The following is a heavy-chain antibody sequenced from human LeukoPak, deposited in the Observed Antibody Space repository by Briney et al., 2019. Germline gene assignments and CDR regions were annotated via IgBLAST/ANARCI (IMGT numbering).Heavy chain of an antibody. D-gene: IGHD5-18*01. Sequence: ASVKVSCKASGYTFTGYYMHWVRQAAGQGLEWMGWMNPSSGNTGFAQKFQGRFTMTRNTSISTAYMELRSLRSEDTAMYYCARSMDTSMVACDYWGQGTLVTVSS. CDR2: MNPSSGNT. V-gene: IGHV1-8*02. J-gene: IGHJ4*02. CDR3: ARSMDTSMVACDY. CDR1: GYTFTGYY.